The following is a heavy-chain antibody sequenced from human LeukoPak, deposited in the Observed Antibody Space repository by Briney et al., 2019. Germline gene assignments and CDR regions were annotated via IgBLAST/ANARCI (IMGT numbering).Heavy chain of an antibody. CDR2: ISGSGGST. J-gene: IGHJ4*02. CDR3: AKRLYDSSGYYPFDY. V-gene: IGHV3-23*01. CDR1: GFTFSSYA. Sequence: GGSLRLSCAASGFTFSSYAMSWVRQAPGKGLEWVSAISGSGGSTYYADSVKGRFTISRDNSKNTLYLQMNSLRAEDTAVYYCAKRLYDSSGYYPFDYWGQGTLVTVPS. D-gene: IGHD3-22*01.